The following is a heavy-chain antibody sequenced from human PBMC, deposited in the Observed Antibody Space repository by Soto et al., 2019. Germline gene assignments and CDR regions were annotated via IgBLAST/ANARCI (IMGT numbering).Heavy chain of an antibody. J-gene: IGHJ6*02. D-gene: IGHD3-10*01. CDR1: GFTFSNYG. CDR3: ARDDEYSGNSMDV. CDR2: ILNDGSNR. Sequence: QVQLVESGGGVVQPGRSLRLSCAASGFTFSNYGMHWVRQAPGKGLEWVAVILNDGSNRYHADSVKDRFTISRDNSKNTLYLQMNSLRAENTAVYYCARDDEYSGNSMDVWGQGTRVTVS. V-gene: IGHV3-33*01.